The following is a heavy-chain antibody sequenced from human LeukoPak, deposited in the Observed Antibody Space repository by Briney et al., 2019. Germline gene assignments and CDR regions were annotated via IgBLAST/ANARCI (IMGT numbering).Heavy chain of an antibody. Sequence: PGRSLRLSCAASGFTFNSYAVHWVHQAPGKGLEWVAVISYDGSINFYSASVKGRFTISGDNSKNTLYLQMNSLRADDTALYFCARDRRYCSGGSCYFDYFFDYWGQGTLVTVSS. CDR2: ISYDGSIN. CDR3: ARDRRYCSGGSCYFDYFFDY. CDR1: GFTFNSYA. V-gene: IGHV3-30*04. J-gene: IGHJ4*02. D-gene: IGHD2-15*01.